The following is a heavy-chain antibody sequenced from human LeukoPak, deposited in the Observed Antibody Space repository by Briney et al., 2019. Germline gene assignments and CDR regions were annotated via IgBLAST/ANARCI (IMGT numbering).Heavy chain of an antibody. CDR3: AGGGEFYDSRGYPCY. J-gene: IGHJ4*01. CDR2: INHSGST. V-gene: IGHV4-34*01. D-gene: IGHD3-22*01. Sequence: SETLSLTCAVYGGSFSGYYWSWIRQPPGKGLEWIGEINHSGSTNYNPSLKSRVTISVDTSKNQFSLKLSSVTAADTAVYYCAGGGEFYDSRGYPCYLGQGNLGTVSS. CDR1: GGSFSGYY.